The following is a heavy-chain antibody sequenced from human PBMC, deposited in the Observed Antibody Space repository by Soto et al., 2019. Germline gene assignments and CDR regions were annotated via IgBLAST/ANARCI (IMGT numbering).Heavy chain of an antibody. J-gene: IGHJ6*02. CDR2: INSDGSST. V-gene: IGHV3-74*01. D-gene: IGHD6-19*01. CDR3: ARVRIEVAGPYYYYGMDV. CDR1: EGNIVNHG. Sequence: ASEGNIVNHGVHRVLKTPRKGLVWVSRINSDGSSTSYADSVKGRFTISRDNAKNTLYLQMNSLRAEDTAVYYCARVRIEVAGPYYYYGMDVWGQGTTVTGS.